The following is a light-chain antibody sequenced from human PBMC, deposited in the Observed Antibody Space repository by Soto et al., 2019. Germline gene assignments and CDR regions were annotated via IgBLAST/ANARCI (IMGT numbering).Light chain of an antibody. Sequence: EIVLTQSPATLSLSPGERATLSCSASQSVSRYLAWYQQKPGQAPRFLIYDASNRATGIPARFSGSGSGTDFTLTISSLEPEDFAVYYCQQRSDWPRITFGQGTRLEIK. V-gene: IGKV3-11*01. CDR2: DAS. CDR3: QQRSDWPRIT. J-gene: IGKJ5*01. CDR1: QSVSRY.